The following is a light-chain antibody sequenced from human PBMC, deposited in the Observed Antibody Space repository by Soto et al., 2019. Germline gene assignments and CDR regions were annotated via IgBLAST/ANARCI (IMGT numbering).Light chain of an antibody. J-gene: IGKJ1*01. V-gene: IGKV3-20*01. CDR1: QSVDTTF. Sequence: ELVLTQSPGSLSLSPGQRATLSCRARQSVDTTFFAWYQKKPGQAPRLLIYCASKRATAIPDRFSGSGSGTDFTLIISRLEPEDFAVYYCQQYMSSVTFGQGTKVEIK. CDR3: QQYMSSVT. CDR2: CAS.